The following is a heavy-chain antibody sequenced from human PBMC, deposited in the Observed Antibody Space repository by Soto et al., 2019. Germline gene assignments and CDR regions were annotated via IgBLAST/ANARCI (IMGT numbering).Heavy chain of an antibody. V-gene: IGHV3-74*01. CDR2: INSDGSST. CDR1: GSTFSNDW. J-gene: IGHJ6*02. Sequence: GGSLRLSCAVSGSTFSNDWMHWVRKAPGKGLVWVSHINSDGSSTNYADFVKGRFTIARDNAKNPVYLQMNSLRAEDTAVYYCARDRSYSLDVWGQGTTVTVSS. CDR3: ARDRSYSLDV.